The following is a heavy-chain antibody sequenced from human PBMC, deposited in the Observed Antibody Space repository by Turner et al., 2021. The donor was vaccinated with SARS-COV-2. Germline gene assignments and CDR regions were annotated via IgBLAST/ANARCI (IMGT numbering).Heavy chain of an antibody. D-gene: IGHD1-26*01. V-gene: IGHV3-30*04. CDR3: ARTKGGNYLDAFDI. CDR1: EFTFSIYA. Sequence: GSGGGVVQPGRSLRLSCAASEFTFSIYAMNWVRQAPGKGLEWVAVVSYDGSNKYYADSVRGRFTISRDNSKNTLYLQMNSLRAEDTAVYYCARTKGGNYLDAFDIWGQGTMVTVSS. J-gene: IGHJ3*02. CDR2: VSYDGSNK.